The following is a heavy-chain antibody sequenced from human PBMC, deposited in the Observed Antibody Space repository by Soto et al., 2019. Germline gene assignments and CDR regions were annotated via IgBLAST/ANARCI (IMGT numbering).Heavy chain of an antibody. Sequence: SETLSLTCTVSGGSVSSNSYSWGWIRQSPGKGLEWIGTIYSSENTYYNPSLLSRVTISVDTSKNEFSLRLSSVTAADTAVYYCASLNGYCVSTNCHGYYGMDVWGQGTTVTVSS. CDR2: IYSSENT. CDR3: ASLNGYCVSTNCHGYYGMDV. D-gene: IGHD2-2*03. J-gene: IGHJ6*02. V-gene: IGHV4-39*01. CDR1: GGSVSSNSYS.